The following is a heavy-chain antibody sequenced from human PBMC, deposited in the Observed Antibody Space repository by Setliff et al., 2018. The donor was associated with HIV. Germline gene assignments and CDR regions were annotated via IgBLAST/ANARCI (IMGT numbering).Heavy chain of an antibody. CDR3: ARGGSWPDY. V-gene: IGHV3-7*03. CDR2: ISPDGTRN. J-gene: IGHJ4*02. Sequence: GGSLRLSCAASGFTFSSNAMSWVRQAPGKGLEWVASISPDGTRNHCVGSVKGRFTASRDNAKNSLYLQMNSLRAEDTAVYFCARGGSWPDYWGQGTLVTVSS. CDR1: GFTFSSNA. D-gene: IGHD6-19*01.